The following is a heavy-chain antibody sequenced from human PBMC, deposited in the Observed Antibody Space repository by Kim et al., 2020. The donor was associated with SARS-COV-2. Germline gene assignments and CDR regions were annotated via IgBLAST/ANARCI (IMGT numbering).Heavy chain of an antibody. CDR2: INPSGGST. V-gene: IGHV1-46*01. CDR1: GYTFTSYY. J-gene: IGHJ4*02. CDR3: ARGGFGLLWFGELLSPDY. Sequence: ASVKVSCKASGYTFTSYYMHWVRQAPGQGLEWMEIINPSGGSTSYAQKFQGRVTMTRDTSTSTVYMELSSLRSEDTAVYYCARGGFGLLWFGELLSPDYWGQGTLVTVSS. D-gene: IGHD3-10*01.